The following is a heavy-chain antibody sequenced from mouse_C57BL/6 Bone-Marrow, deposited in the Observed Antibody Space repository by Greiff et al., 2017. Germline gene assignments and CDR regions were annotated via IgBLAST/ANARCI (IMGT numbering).Heavy chain of an antibody. J-gene: IGHJ3*01. CDR3: ARMYCRSPGWFAY. V-gene: IGHV1-47*01. Sequence: QVQLQQSGAELVKPGASVKMSCTASGYTFTTYSIEWMKQNNGKSLEWIGNFHPYNDDTKYNEKFKGKATLTVEKSSSTVYLELSRLTSCGPAFYYCARMYCRSPGWFAYWGQGTLVTVSA. CDR1: GYTFTTYS. CDR2: FHPYNDDT. D-gene: IGHD1-1*01.